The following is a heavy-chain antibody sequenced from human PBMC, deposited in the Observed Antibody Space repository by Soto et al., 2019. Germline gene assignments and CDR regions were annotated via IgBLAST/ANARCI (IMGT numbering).Heavy chain of an antibody. D-gene: IGHD3-3*01. Sequence: TLSLTCTVSGGSISSGDYYWSWIRRPPGKGLEWIGYIYYSGSTYYNPSLKSRVTISVDTSKNQFSLKLSSVTAADTAVYYCAREGLGYDFWSGYYVSWFDPWGQGTLVTVSS. V-gene: IGHV4-30-4*01. J-gene: IGHJ5*02. CDR1: GGSISSGDYY. CDR2: IYYSGST. CDR3: AREGLGYDFWSGYYVSWFDP.